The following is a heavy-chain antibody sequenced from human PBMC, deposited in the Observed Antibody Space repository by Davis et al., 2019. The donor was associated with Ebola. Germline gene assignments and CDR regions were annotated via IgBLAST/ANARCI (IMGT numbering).Heavy chain of an antibody. Sequence: HSQTLSLTCVISGDSVSSGGWNWIRQSPSRGLEWLGRTYYSSKWYNDYAVSVKSRITINPDTSKNQFSLQLNSVTPEDTAVYYCARGWLRGWFDPWGQGTLVTVSS. CDR2: TYYSSKWYN. V-gene: IGHV6-1*01. D-gene: IGHD5-12*01. CDR1: GDSVSSGG. CDR3: ARGWLRGWFDP. J-gene: IGHJ5*02.